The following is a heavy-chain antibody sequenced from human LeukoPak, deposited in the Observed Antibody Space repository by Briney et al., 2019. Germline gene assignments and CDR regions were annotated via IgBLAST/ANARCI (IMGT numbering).Heavy chain of an antibody. D-gene: IGHD2-2*01. V-gene: IGHV1-69*06. Sequence: GASVKVSCKASGGTFSSYAISWVRQAPGQGLEWMGGIIPIFGTANYAQKFQGRVTITADKSTSTAYMELSSLRSEDTAVYYCARGPKVPVAMRVYYYYYMDVWGTGTTVTISS. CDR1: GGTFSSYA. CDR3: ARGPKVPVAMRVYYYYYMDV. CDR2: IIPIFGTA. J-gene: IGHJ6*03.